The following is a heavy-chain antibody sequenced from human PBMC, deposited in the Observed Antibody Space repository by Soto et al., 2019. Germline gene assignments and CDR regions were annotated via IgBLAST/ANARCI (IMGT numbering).Heavy chain of an antibody. V-gene: IGHV3-43*01. D-gene: IGHD1-26*01. CDR1: GFTFDDYT. CDR2: ISWDGGST. CDR3: AKDKGLRWERCFDY. J-gene: IGHJ4*02. Sequence: EVQLVESGGVVVQPGGSLRLSCAASGFTFDDYTMHWVRQAPGKGLEWVSLISWDGGSTYYADSVKGRFTISRDNSNNSLYLQMNSLRTEDTALYYCAKDKGLRWERCFDYWGQGTLVTVSS.